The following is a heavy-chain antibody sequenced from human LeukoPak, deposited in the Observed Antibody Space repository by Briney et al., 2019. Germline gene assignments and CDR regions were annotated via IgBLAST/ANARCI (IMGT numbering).Heavy chain of an antibody. J-gene: IGHJ5*02. CDR2: ISSSSTI. CDR3: ARPSAAAGKGFDP. D-gene: IGHD6-13*01. CDR1: GFTFSSYS. V-gene: IGHV3-48*04. Sequence: GGSLRLSCAASGFTFSSYSMNWVRQAPGKGLEWVSYISSSSTIYYADSVKGRFTISRDNAKNSLYLQMNSLRAEDTAVYYCARPSAAAGKGFDPWGQGTLVTVSS.